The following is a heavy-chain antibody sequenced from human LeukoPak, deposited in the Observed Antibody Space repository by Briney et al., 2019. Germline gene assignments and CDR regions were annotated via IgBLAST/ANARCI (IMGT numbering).Heavy chain of an antibody. V-gene: IGHV3-53*01. CDR1: GFTVSSNY. J-gene: IGHJ4*02. CDR2: IYSAGST. Sequence: GGFLRLSCAASGFTVSSNYMSWVRQAPGKGLEWVSLIYSAGSTYYADSVKGRFTISRDNSKNTVYLQMNSLRAEDTAVYYCARGGDTYGREDYWGQGTLVTVSS. CDR3: ARGGDTYGREDY. D-gene: IGHD5-18*01.